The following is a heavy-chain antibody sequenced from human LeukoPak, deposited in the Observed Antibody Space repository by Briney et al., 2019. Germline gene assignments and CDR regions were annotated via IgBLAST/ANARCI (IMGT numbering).Heavy chain of an antibody. V-gene: IGHV3-21*01. Sequence: PGGTLRLSCAASGFTFSSYGMSWVRQAPGKGLEWVSSISSTSSYIYDADSVKGRFTISRDNAKNSLYLQMNSLRAEDTAVYYCAKVLYGRADAFDIWGQGTMVTVSS. J-gene: IGHJ3*02. D-gene: IGHD2/OR15-2a*01. CDR3: AKVLYGRADAFDI. CDR1: GFTFSSYG. CDR2: ISSTSSYI.